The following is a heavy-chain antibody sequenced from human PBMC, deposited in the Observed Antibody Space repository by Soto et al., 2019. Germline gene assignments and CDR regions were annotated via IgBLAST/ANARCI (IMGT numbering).Heavy chain of an antibody. CDR1: GYTFTSYA. V-gene: IGHV1-3*01. D-gene: IGHD3-10*01. CDR3: ARVLSYYNWFDP. CDR2: INAGNGNT. Sequence: QVQLVQSGAEVKKPGASVKVSCKASGYTFTSYAMHWVRQAPGQRLEWMGWINAGNGNTKYSQKFQGRVTMTRDTSASTAYMELSSLRSEDTAVYYCARVLSYYNWFDPWGQGTLVTVSS. J-gene: IGHJ5*02.